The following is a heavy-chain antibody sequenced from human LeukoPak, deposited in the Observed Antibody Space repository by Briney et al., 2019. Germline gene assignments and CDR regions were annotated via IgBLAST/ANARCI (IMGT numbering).Heavy chain of an antibody. Sequence: ASVKVSCKASGYTFTGYYMHWVRQAPGQGLEWMGWINPNSGGTNYAQKFQGRVTMTRDTSISTAYMELSRLRSDDTAVYYCARDHTLSVRCSTSCYRAVGYWGQGTLVTVSS. V-gene: IGHV1-2*02. CDR1: GYTFTGYY. CDR3: ARDHTLSVRCSTSCYRAVGY. CDR2: INPNSGGT. D-gene: IGHD2-2*02. J-gene: IGHJ4*02.